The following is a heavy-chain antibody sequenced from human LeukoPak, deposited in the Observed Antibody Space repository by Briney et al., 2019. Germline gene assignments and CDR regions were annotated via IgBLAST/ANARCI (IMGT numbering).Heavy chain of an antibody. V-gene: IGHV3-7*01. J-gene: IGHJ4*02. Sequence: PGGSLRLSCAASGFNFGGYWMSWVRQAPGKGLEWVSNINRNGTDTYYVNSVKGRFTISRDNAKNSLYLQMGSLRVEDTAVYYCATTQPFDYWGQGTLVTVSS. CDR1: GFNFGGYW. D-gene: IGHD1-14*01. CDR3: ATTQPFDY. CDR2: INRNGTDT.